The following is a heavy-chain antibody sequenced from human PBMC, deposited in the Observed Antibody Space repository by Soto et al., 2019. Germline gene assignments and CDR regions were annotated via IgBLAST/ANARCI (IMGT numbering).Heavy chain of an antibody. V-gene: IGHV5-51*01. D-gene: IGHD5-12*01. CDR3: ARHLSSVATIKRGYYYYGMDV. Sequence: GESLKISCKGSGYSFTSYWIGWVRQMPGKGLEWMGIIYPGDSDTRYSPSFQGQVTISADKSISTAYLQWSSLKASDTAMYYCARHLSSVATIKRGYYYYGMDVWGQGTTVTVSS. CDR2: IYPGDSDT. CDR1: GYSFTSYW. J-gene: IGHJ6*02.